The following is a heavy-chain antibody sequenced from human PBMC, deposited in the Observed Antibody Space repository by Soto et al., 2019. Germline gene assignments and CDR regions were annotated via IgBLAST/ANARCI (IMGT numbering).Heavy chain of an antibody. CDR2: ISYDGSNK. CDR3: ATSFRYFDN. D-gene: IGHD3-9*01. Sequence: PGGSLRRSCAASGFTFSSYAMHWVRQAPGKGLEWVAVISYDGSNKYYADSVKGRFTISRDNSTNTLYLQMNSLRAEDTAVYYCATSFRYFDNWGQGTRVTVSS. CDR1: GFTFSSYA. V-gene: IGHV3-30-3*01. J-gene: IGHJ4*02.